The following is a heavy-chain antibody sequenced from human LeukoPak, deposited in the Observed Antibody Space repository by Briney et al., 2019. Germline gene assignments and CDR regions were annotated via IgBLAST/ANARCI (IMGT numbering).Heavy chain of an antibody. Sequence: GGSLRLSCVASGFTVSSNYMSWVRQAPGKGLEGGSGIYSGGSTYYADSVKGRFTISRDNSKNTLYLQMNSLRAEHTAVYYCASGSGSYRTPYYYMAVWGTGTTVTVSS. V-gene: IGHV3-53*01. D-gene: IGHD3-10*01. J-gene: IGHJ6*03. CDR1: GFTVSSNY. CDR3: ASGSGSYRTPYYYMAV. CDR2: IYSGGST.